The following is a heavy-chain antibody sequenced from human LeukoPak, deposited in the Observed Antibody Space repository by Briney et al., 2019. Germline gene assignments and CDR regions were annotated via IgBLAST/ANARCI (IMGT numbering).Heavy chain of an antibody. J-gene: IGHJ4*02. D-gene: IGHD3-10*01. V-gene: IGHV1-46*01. Sequence: AASVKVSCKASGYNFTSYGISWVRQAPGQGLEWMGIINPSGGSTSYAQKFQGRVTITRDMSTSTVYMELSSLRSEDTAVYYCARDSVYYYPENWGQGTLVTVSS. CDR2: INPSGGST. CDR1: GYNFTSYG. CDR3: ARDSVYYYPEN.